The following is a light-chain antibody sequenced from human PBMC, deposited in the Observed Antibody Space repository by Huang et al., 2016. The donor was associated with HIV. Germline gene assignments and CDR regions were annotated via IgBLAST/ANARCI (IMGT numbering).Light chain of an antibody. CDR1: QSVKR. J-gene: IGKJ1*01. V-gene: IGKV3-15*01. CDR2: DVS. CDR3: QQYDDWPPWS. Sequence: EIVMTQSPPTLSASPGERATLSCRVSQSVKRLAWYQQRPGQAPKLLVYDVSSRATGTPARFSGSGSGTDFTLTINTLQSEDFALYYCQQYDDWPPWSFGQGTRVDMK.